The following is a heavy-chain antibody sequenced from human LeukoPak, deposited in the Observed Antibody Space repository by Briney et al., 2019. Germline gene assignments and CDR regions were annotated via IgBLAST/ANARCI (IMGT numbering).Heavy chain of an antibody. Sequence: SETLSLTCTVSGDSISSSRFYWAWIRQPPGKGLEWIGEINHSGSTNYNPSLKSRVTMSVDTFKNQFSLTLSSVTAADTAVYYCARVQDFETRGYYLGYWGHGTLVTVSS. CDR3: ARVQDFETRGYYLGY. CDR1: GDSISSSRFY. J-gene: IGHJ4*01. D-gene: IGHD3-22*01. V-gene: IGHV4-39*07. CDR2: INHSGST.